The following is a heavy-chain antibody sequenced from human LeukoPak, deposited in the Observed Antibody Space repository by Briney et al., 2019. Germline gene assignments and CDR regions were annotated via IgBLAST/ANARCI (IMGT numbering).Heavy chain of an antibody. CDR3: ASVTHYGSGLKLRYYYYGMDV. CDR1: GFTFSSYW. V-gene: IGHV3-7*01. CDR2: IKQDGSEK. Sequence: AGGSLRLSCAASGFTFSSYWMSWVRQAPGKGLEWVANIKQDGSEKYYVDSVKGRFTISRGNSKNTLYLQMNSLRAEDTAVYYCASVTHYGSGLKLRYYYYGMDVWGQGTTVTVSS. D-gene: IGHD3-10*01. J-gene: IGHJ6*02.